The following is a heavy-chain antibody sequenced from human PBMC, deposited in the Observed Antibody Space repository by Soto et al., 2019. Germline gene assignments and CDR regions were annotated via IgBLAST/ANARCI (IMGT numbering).Heavy chain of an antibody. V-gene: IGHV3-9*01. CDR3: VKDSYADFHRVLSTAEYFFDY. Sequence: GESLRLSCTASGFTFDDYAMHWVRQGPGRGLEWVSGITWNSGKIAYADSVKGRFTIARDDDNNSLYLQMNSLRPEDTALYYCVKDSYADFHRVLSTAEYFFDYWGHGTLVTVYS. CDR1: GFTFDDYA. J-gene: IGHJ4*01. D-gene: IGHD2-15*01. CDR2: ITWNSGKI.